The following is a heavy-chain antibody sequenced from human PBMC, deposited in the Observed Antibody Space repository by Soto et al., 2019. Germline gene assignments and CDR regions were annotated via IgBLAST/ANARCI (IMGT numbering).Heavy chain of an antibody. J-gene: IGHJ6*02. CDR2: IYYSGST. CDR1: GGSISSYY. CDR3: ARTLAVAGTSTPPYGMDV. Sequence: QVQLQESGPGLVKPSETLSLTCTVSGGSISSYYWSWIRQPPGKGLAWIGYIYYSGSTNYNPSLKRRVTISVDTSQNQFSLKLSSVTAADTAVYYCARTLAVAGTSTPPYGMDVWGQGTTVTVSS. D-gene: IGHD6-19*01. V-gene: IGHV4-59*01.